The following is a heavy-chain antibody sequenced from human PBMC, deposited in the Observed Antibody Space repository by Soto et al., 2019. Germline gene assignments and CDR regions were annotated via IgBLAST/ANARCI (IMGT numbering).Heavy chain of an antibody. CDR1: GYTFTSYD. J-gene: IGHJ6*03. CDR3: ARGLKMLRVFGLKTYYYFYMDV. D-gene: IGHD3-10*01. Sequence: QVPLVQSGAEVKKPGASVKVSCKASGYTFTSYDINWVRQVAGQGLEWMGWMNPNSGDTAYAQEFQGRVTMSRNTSISIAYMELSSLRPADTAVYYCARGLKMLRVFGLKTYYYFYMDVWGKGTTVTLCS. CDR2: MNPNSGDT. V-gene: IGHV1-8*01.